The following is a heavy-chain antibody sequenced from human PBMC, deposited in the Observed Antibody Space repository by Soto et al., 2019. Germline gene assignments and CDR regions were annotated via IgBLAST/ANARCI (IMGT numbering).Heavy chain of an antibody. CDR1: GGAISSSHW. J-gene: IGHJ3*02. CDR3: AGDPVAASGTAFDI. D-gene: IGHD6-13*01. Sequence: PSETLSLTCAVSGGAISSSHWWSWVRQPPGKALEWIAEIYHNGNTNYNPSLRSRVSVSVDKSKNQFSLNLISVTAADTAMYYCAGDPVAASGTAFDIWGQGTMVTVSS. V-gene: IGHV4-4*02. CDR2: IYHNGNT.